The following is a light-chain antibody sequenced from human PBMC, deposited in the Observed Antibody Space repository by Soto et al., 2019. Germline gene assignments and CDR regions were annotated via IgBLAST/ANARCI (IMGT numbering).Light chain of an antibody. Sequence: SALTQPPSASGSPGQSSTISCTGTSSDVGGYRYVSWYQQYPNKAPRLIIYEVSRRPSGVPDRFSGPKSGNVASLTVSGLQAEDEADYYCSSYEGSNTYVFGTGTKVTVL. V-gene: IGLV2-8*01. J-gene: IGLJ1*01. CDR3: SSYEGSNTYV. CDR2: EVS. CDR1: SSDVGGYRY.